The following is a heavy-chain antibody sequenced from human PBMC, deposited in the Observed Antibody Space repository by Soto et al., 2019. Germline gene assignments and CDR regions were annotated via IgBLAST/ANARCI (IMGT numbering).Heavy chain of an antibody. D-gene: IGHD1-7*01. V-gene: IGHV3-23*01. CDR2: ISGSGGST. J-gene: IGHJ4*02. CDR3: AKPGTTVYFDY. CDR1: GFTFSSYA. Sequence: EVQLLESGGGLVQPGGSLRLSCAASGFTFSSYAMSWVRQAPGKGLEGVSAISGSGGSTYYAASVKGRFTISRDNSKNTLYLQMTSLSAEDTAVYYCAKPGTTVYFDYWGQGTLITVSS.